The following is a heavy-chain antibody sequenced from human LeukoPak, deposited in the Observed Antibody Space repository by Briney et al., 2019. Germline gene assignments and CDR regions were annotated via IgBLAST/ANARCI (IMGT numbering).Heavy chain of an antibody. Sequence: SETLSLTCTVSGGSISSYYWSWIRQPPGKGLEWIGYIYTSGSTNYNPSLKSRVTISVDTSKNQFSLKLSSVTAADTAVYYCARQGGGSWFDPWGQGTLVTVSS. J-gene: IGHJ5*02. CDR3: ARQGGGSWFDP. V-gene: IGHV4-4*09. CDR1: GGSISSYY. CDR2: IYTSGST. D-gene: IGHD2-15*01.